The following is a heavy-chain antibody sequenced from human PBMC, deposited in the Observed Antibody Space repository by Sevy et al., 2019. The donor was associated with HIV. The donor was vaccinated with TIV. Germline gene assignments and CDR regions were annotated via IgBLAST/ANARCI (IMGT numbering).Heavy chain of an antibody. CDR2: ISSISSTK. D-gene: IGHD3-10*01. CDR1: GFTFSSYS. Sequence: GGSLRLSCVASGFTFSSYSMNWVRQAPGKGLEWVSYISSISSTKNYADSVKGRFTISRDNAKNSLYLQMNGLRDEDTAVYYCTREVISYRYGSASVENWGQGTLVTFSS. V-gene: IGHV3-48*02. J-gene: IGHJ4*02. CDR3: TREVISYRYGSASVEN.